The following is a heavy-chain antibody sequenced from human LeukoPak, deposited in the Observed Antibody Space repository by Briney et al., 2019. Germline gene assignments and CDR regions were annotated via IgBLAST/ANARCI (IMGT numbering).Heavy chain of an antibody. Sequence: ASVKVSCKASGYTFTSYDINWVPQATGQGLEWMGWMNPNSANTGYAQKFLGRVTMTRDTSTSTVYMELSSLRSEDTAVYYCARDRGRWLPDYWGQGTLVTVSS. D-gene: IGHD5-24*01. CDR1: GYTFTSYD. V-gene: IGHV1-8*02. J-gene: IGHJ4*02. CDR2: MNPNSANT. CDR3: ARDRGRWLPDY.